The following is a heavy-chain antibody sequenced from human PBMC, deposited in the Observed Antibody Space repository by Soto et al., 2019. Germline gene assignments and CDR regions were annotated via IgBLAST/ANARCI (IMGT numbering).Heavy chain of an antibody. CDR2: INAGNGNT. CDR1: GYTFTSYA. J-gene: IGHJ6*02. V-gene: IGHV1-3*01. CDR3: ATPYDYVWGSYRYDGMDV. D-gene: IGHD3-16*02. Sequence: ASVKVSCKASGYTFTSYAMHGVRQAPGQRLEWMGWINAGNGNTKYSQKFQGRVTITRDTSASTAYMELSSLRSEDTAVYYCATPYDYVWGSYRYDGMDVWGQGTTVTVSS.